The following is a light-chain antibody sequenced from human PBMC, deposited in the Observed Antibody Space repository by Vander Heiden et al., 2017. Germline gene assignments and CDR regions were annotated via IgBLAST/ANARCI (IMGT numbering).Light chain of an antibody. J-gene: IGKJ4*01. Sequence: IVLTQSPGTLSLSPGERATLSCRASQSASSSYLARYQLKLGQAPRLLIYGASIRATGIPDRLRGCGSGTDFTLTIRRLEPEDFTVYYSQLYGSSPLTFGGGTKVEIK. CDR2: GAS. CDR3: QLYGSSPLT. CDR1: QSASSSY. V-gene: IGKV3-20*01.